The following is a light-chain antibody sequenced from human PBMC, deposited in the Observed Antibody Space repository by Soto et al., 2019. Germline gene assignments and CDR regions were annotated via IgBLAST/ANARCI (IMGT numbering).Light chain of an antibody. Sequence: QSALTQPPSVSGSPGQSVAISCTGTSSDVGSYNHVSWYQQPPGAAPKLMIYDVSNRPSGVPDRFSGSKSGNTASLTISGLQAEDEADYYCCSYAGSYTYVFGTGTKVTVL. CDR2: DVS. CDR3: CSYAGSYTYV. V-gene: IGLV2-11*01. J-gene: IGLJ1*01. CDR1: SSDVGSYNH.